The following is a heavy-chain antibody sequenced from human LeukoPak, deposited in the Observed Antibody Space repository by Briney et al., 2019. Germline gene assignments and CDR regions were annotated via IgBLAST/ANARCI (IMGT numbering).Heavy chain of an antibody. CDR2: ISAYNGNT. V-gene: IGHV1-18*01. J-gene: IGHJ5*02. CDR1: GYTFTSYG. D-gene: IGHD5-24*01. Sequence: ASVKVSCKASGYTFTSYGISWVRQAPGQGLEWMGWISAYNGNTNYAQKLQGRVTMTTDTSTSTAYMELRGLRSDDTAVYYCARYGEARRWLQFGRRVHEYNWFDPWGQGTLVTVSS. CDR3: ARYGEARRWLQFGRRVHEYNWFDP.